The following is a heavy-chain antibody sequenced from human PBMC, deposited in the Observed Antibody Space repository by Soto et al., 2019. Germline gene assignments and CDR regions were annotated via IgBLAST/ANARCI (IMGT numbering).Heavy chain of an antibody. CDR2: IYYSGST. V-gene: IGHV4-59*01. CDR3: ARAGGIQAGEAFWFDP. J-gene: IGHJ5*02. Sequence: SETLSLTCTVSGGSISSYYWSWIRQPPGKGLEWIGYIYYSGSTNYNPSLKSRVTISVDTSKNQFSLKLSSVTAADTAVYYCARAGGIQAGEAFWFDPWGQGTLVTVSS. CDR1: GGSISSYY. D-gene: IGHD7-27*01.